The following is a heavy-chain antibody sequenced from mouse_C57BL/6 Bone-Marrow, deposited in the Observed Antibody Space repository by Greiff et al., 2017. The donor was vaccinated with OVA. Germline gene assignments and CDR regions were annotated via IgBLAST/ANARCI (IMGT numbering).Heavy chain of an antibody. J-gene: IGHJ3*01. CDR3: ARCCDYGESWYAY. Sequence: EVQLQQSGPELVQPGASVKISCKASGYTFTDSYMNWVKQSPGKSLEWIGDINPNNGGTSYNQKFKGKATLTVDKSSSTAYLELSSLTSEDSAVYYYARCCDYGESWYAYWGKGTLVTVSA. D-gene: IGHD2-4*01. CDR1: GYTFTDSY. V-gene: IGHV1-26*01. CDR2: INPNNGGT.